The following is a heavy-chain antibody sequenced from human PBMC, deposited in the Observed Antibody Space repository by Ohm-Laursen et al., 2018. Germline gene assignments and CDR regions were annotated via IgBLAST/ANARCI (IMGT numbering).Heavy chain of an antibody. CDR3: VKECGGTYSF. J-gene: IGHJ4*02. CDR2: ITHGSDTI. CDR1: AFTLSSSE. V-gene: IGHV3-48*03. D-gene: IGHD1-26*01. Sequence: SLRLSCAASAFTLSSSEMNWVRQAPGKGLEWISGITHGSDTIYYADSVKGRFTISRDNAKNSLYLQMNSLRDEDMAIYYCVKECGGTYSFWGQGTLVSVSS.